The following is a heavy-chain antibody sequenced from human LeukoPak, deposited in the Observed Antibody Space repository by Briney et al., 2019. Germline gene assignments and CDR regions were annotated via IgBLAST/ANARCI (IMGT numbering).Heavy chain of an antibody. V-gene: IGHV1-3*01. CDR3: ARVPMTTVTRSGYYMDV. CDR2: INVGNGNT. Sequence: GASVKVSCKASGYAVTGYAMHWVRQAPGQRLEWMGWINVGNGNTKYSQKFQGRAIITRDTSASTADMELSSLRSEDTAVYYCARVPMTTVTRSGYYMDVWGKGTTVTVSS. D-gene: IGHD4-17*01. CDR1: GYAVTGYA. J-gene: IGHJ6*03.